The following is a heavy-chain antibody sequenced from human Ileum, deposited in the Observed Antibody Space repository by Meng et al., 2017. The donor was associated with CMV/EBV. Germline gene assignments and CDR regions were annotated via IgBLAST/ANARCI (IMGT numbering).Heavy chain of an antibody. CDR1: GFTFSDYT. CDR3: AKYCGADCLYGMDV. V-gene: IGHV3-21*06. Sequence: SGFTFSDYTMNWVRQAPGKGLEWVSSITTSGKYIYYADSVQGRFTISRDDAKTSVYLQMSSLGAEDTAVYYCAKYCGADCLYGMDVWGQGTTVTVSS. CDR2: ITTSGKYI. J-gene: IGHJ6*02. D-gene: IGHD2-21*01.